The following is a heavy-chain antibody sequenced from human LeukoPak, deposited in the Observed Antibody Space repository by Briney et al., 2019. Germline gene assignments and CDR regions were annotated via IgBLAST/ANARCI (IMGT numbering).Heavy chain of an antibody. Sequence: GGSLRLSCAASGFTFISYGMSWVRQAPGKGLEWVSTIRGTGDTTYYADSVKGRFTISRDNSKNTLYLQMNSVRVEDTAVYYCAKGTYGSGTYGAHDYWGQGTLVTVSS. V-gene: IGHV3-23*01. CDR2: IRGTGDTT. CDR3: AKGTYGSGTYGAHDY. D-gene: IGHD3-10*01. CDR1: GFTFISYG. J-gene: IGHJ4*02.